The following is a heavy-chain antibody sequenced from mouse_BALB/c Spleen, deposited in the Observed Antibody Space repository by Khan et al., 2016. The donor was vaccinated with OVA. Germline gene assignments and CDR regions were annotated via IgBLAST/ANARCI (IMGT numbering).Heavy chain of an antibody. Sequence: EVELVESGPGLVKPSQSLSLTCTVTGYSITSGYAWNWIRQFPGNKLEWMGYISYSGVTSYTPSLKSRFSITRDTSKNQFFLPLNSVNTEDTATYYCARGNYYGYYFDYGGQGTTLTGSS. CDR2: ISYSGVT. J-gene: IGHJ2*01. D-gene: IGHD1-1*01. V-gene: IGHV3-2*02. CDR3: ARGNYYGYYFDY. CDR1: GYSITSGYA.